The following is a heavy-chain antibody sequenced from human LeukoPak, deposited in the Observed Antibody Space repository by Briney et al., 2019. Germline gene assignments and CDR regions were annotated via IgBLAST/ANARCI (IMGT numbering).Heavy chain of an antibody. V-gene: IGHV3-23*01. D-gene: IGHD3-22*01. Sequence: GGSLRLSCAASGFTFSSYAMTWVRQAPGKGLEWVSAISASGADTYYADSVKGRFTISRDNSKNTLYLHMSSLRVEDTAVYFCAKRPRDTSGYYLGAFDGWGQGTTVTVSS. CDR1: GFTFSSYA. J-gene: IGHJ3*01. CDR2: ISASGADT. CDR3: AKRPRDTSGYYLGAFDG.